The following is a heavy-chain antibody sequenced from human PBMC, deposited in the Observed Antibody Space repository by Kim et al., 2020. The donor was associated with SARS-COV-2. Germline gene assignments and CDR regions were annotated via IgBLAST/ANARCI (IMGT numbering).Heavy chain of an antibody. Sequence: ASVKVSCKASGYTFTSYDINWVRQATGQGLEWMGWMNPNSGNTGYAQKFQGRVTMTRNTSISTAYMELSSLRSEDTAVYYCARGGILTMIVVVDYFDYWGQGTLVTVSS. CDR3: ARGGILTMIVVVDYFDY. CDR2: MNPNSGNT. J-gene: IGHJ4*02. CDR1: GYTFTSYD. D-gene: IGHD3-22*01. V-gene: IGHV1-8*01.